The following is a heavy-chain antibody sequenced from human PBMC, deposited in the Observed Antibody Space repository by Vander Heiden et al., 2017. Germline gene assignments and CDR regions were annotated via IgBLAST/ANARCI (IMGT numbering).Heavy chain of an antibody. Sequence: QVQWVQTGTEVMKPGASVNVSCKASGYTLSDNYIYWVRQAPGQGLEWMGWLNPITGGASSAPKFKGRITMTRDTSSNTAYLEMTGLTSDDTAVYFCARGVGYDNNWSNWLDPWGQGTLVIVS. D-gene: IGHD1-1*01. J-gene: IGHJ5*02. CDR2: LNPITGGA. CDR3: ARGVGYDNNWSNWLDP. V-gene: IGHV1-2*02. CDR1: GYTLSDNY.